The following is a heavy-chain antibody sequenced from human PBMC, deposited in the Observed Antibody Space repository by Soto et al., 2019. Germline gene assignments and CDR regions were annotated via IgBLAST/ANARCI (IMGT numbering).Heavy chain of an antibody. CDR2: IKQDGSEK. D-gene: IGHD2-15*01. J-gene: IGHJ6*02. CDR1: GFTFSSYW. CDR3: ARATGYCSGGSCYYYYGMDV. Sequence: EVQLVESGGGLVQPGGSLRLSCAASGFTFSSYWMSWVRQAPGKGLEWVANIKQDGSEKYYVDSVKGRFTISRDNAKNSLYLQMNSLRAEDTAVYYCARATGYCSGGSCYYYYGMDVWGQGTTVTVSS. V-gene: IGHV3-7*01.